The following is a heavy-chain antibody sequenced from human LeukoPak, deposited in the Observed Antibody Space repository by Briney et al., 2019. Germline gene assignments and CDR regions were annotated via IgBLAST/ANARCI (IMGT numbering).Heavy chain of an antibody. CDR3: ARDNSVEDTAWWFDP. V-gene: IGHV1-46*01. CDR1: GYTFTSYY. D-gene: IGHD4-23*01. J-gene: IGHJ5*02. CDR2: INPSGGST. Sequence: ASVKVSCKASGYTFTSYYMHWVRQAPGQGLEWMGIINPSGGSTSYAQKFRGRVTMTRDMSTSTDYMELSSLRSEDTAVYYCARDNSVEDTAWWFDPRGQGTLVTVSS.